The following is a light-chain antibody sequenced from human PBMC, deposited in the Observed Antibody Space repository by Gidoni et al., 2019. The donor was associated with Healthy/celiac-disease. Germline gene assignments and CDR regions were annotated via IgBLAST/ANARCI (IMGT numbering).Light chain of an antibody. CDR1: QSISSY. V-gene: IGKV1-39*01. Sequence: DIQMTQSPSSLSASVGDRVTITCRASQSISSYLNWYQQKPGKAPKLLIYAASSVQSGVPSRFSGSGSWTDFTLTISSLQPEDFSTYYCQQSYSTPWTFGQGTKVEIK. J-gene: IGKJ1*01. CDR3: QQSYSTPWT. CDR2: AAS.